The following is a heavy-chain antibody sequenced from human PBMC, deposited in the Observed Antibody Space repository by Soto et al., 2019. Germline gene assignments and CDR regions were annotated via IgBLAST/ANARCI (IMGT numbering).Heavy chain of an antibody. CDR2: INHSGST. V-gene: IGHV4-34*01. D-gene: IGHD3-3*01. Sequence: LSLTCAVYGGSFSGYYWSWIRQPPGKGLEWIGEINHSGSTNYNPSLKSRVTISVDTSKNQFSPKLSSVTAADTAVYYCARGKGGITIFGVVSRPYYYGMDVWGQGTTVTVSS. CDR1: GGSFSGYY. CDR3: ARGKGGITIFGVVSRPYYYGMDV. J-gene: IGHJ6*02.